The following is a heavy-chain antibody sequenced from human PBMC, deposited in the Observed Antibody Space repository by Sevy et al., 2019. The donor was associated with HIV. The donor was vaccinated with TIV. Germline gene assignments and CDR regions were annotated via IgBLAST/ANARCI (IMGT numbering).Heavy chain of an antibody. V-gene: IGHV3-33*01. J-gene: IGHJ4*02. Sequence: GESLKISCAASGFTFSSYGMHWVRQAPGKGLEWVAVIWYDGSNKYYADSVKGRFTISRDNSKNTLYLQMNSLRAEDTAVYYCATRSGSGTYYFDYWGQGTLVTVSS. CDR1: GFTFSSYG. CDR2: IWYDGSNK. CDR3: ATRSGSGTYYFDY. D-gene: IGHD3-10*01.